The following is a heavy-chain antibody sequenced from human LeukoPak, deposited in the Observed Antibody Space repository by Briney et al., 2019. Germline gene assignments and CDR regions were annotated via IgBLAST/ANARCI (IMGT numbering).Heavy chain of an antibody. D-gene: IGHD3-10*01. V-gene: IGHV3-30*02. CDR2: IHVDANEV. CDR1: GFTFSDEG. CDR3: ARETSLGSYPSYFDY. Sequence: GGSLRLSCAASGFTFSDEGMHWVRQAPGKGLEWVSFIHVDANEVYYADSVKGRFTISRDSSKNTLYLQMNSPRAEDTAVYYCARETSLGSYPSYFDYWGQGTLVTVSS. J-gene: IGHJ4*02.